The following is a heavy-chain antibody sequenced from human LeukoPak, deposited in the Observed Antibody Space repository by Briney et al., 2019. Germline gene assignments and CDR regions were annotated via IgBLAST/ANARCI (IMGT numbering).Heavy chain of an antibody. CDR2: IYHSGST. J-gene: IGHJ6*03. CDR3: ARELPDGPYYYYYYMDV. Sequence: PSQTLSLTCTVSGGSISSGGYYWSRIRQPPGKGLEWIGYIYHSGSTYYNPSLKSRVTISVDRSKNQFSLKLSSVTAADTAVYYCARELPDGPYYYYYYMDVWGKGTTVTVSS. D-gene: IGHD5-24*01. CDR1: GGSISSGGYY. V-gene: IGHV4-30-2*01.